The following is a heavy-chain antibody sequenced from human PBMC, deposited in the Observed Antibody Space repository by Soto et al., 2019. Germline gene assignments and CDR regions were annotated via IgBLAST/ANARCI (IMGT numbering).Heavy chain of an antibody. D-gene: IGHD3-22*01. CDR2: IIPILGIA. J-gene: IGHJ2*01. Sequence: QVQLVQSGAEVKKPGSSVKVSCKASGGTFSSYTISWVRQAPGQGLEWMGRIIPILGIANYAQKFQGRVTITADXXTXTXCMELSSLRSEDTAVYYCARGEAASRYYEPSWNFDLWGRGTLVTVSS. V-gene: IGHV1-69*02. CDR3: ARGEAASRYYEPSWNFDL. CDR1: GGTFSSYT.